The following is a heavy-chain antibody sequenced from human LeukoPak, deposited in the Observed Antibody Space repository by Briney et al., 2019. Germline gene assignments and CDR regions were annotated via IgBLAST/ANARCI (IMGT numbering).Heavy chain of an antibody. CDR1: GFTFSSYA. Sequence: GGSLRLSCAASGFTFSSYAMHWVRQAPGKGLEWVAVRSYDGSNKYYADSVKGRFTISRDNSKNTLYLQMNSLRAEDTAVYYCARDMTDYDSSGYTSDYWGQGTLVTVSS. V-gene: IGHV3-30-3*01. CDR2: RSYDGSNK. D-gene: IGHD3-22*01. J-gene: IGHJ4*02. CDR3: ARDMTDYDSSGYTSDY.